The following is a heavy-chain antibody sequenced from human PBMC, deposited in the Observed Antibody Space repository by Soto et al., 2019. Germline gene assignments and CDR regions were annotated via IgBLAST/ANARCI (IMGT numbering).Heavy chain of an antibody. CDR1: GGSISSSSYY. D-gene: IGHD3-10*01. CDR3: ATTRWFGDNGGFDY. V-gene: IGHV4-39*07. J-gene: IGHJ4*02. Sequence: SETLSLTCTVSGGSISSSSYYWGWIRQPPGKGLEWIGSIYYSGSTYYNPSLKSRVTISVDTSKNQFSLKLSSVTAADTAVYYCATTRWFGDNGGFDYWGQGTLVTVSS. CDR2: IYYSGST.